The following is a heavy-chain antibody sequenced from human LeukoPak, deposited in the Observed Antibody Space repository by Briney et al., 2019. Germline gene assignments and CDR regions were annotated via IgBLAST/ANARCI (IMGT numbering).Heavy chain of an antibody. V-gene: IGHV3-23*01. CDR1: AFTFSRYA. Sequence: GGSLRLSCAASAFTFSRYAMSWVRQAPGKGLEWVSAISASGGDTFYADSVKGRFTISRDNSKNTLSLQMNSLRAEDTAVYYCARDSTNYYDSSGPGYWGQGTLVTVSS. J-gene: IGHJ4*02. D-gene: IGHD3-22*01. CDR3: ARDSTNYYDSSGPGY. CDR2: ISASGGDT.